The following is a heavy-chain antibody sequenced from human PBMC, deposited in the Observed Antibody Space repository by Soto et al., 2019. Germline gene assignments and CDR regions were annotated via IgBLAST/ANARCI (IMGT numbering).Heavy chain of an antibody. V-gene: IGHV4-39*01. CDR2: IYYSGST. CDR3: ARQGVAAAGSSYYGMDV. J-gene: IGHJ6*02. Sequence: SETLSLTCTVSGGSISSSSYYWGWIRQPPGKGLEWIGSIYYSGSTYYNPSLKSRVTISVDTSKNQFSLKLSSVTAADTAVYYCARQGVAAAGSSYYGMDVWGQGTTVTVSS. CDR1: GGSISSSSYY. D-gene: IGHD6-13*01.